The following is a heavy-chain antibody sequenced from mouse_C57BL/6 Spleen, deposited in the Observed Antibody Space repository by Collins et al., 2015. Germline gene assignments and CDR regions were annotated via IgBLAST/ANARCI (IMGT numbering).Heavy chain of an antibody. Sequence: QIQLVQSGPELKKPGETVKISCKASGYTFTNYGMNWVKQAPGKGLKWMGWINTYTGEPTYADDFKGRFAFSLETSASTAYLQINNLKNEDMATYFCANYCGRGFAYWGQGTLVTVSA. CDR1: GYTFTNYG. J-gene: IGHJ3*01. V-gene: IGHV9-1*02. CDR2: INTYTGEP. CDR3: ANYCGRGFAY. D-gene: IGHD1-1*01.